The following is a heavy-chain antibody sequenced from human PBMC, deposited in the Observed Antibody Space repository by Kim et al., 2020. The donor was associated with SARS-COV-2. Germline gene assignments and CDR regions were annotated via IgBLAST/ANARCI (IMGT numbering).Heavy chain of an antibody. CDR3: ARWAWEARAEYFQH. Sequence: SVKVSCKASGGTFSSYAISWVRQAPGQGLEWMGGIIPIFGTANYAQKFQGRVTITADESTSTAYMELSSLRSEDTAVYYCARWAWEARAEYFQHWGQGTLVTVSS. J-gene: IGHJ1*01. CDR1: GGTFSSYA. CDR2: IIPIFGTA. V-gene: IGHV1-69*13. D-gene: IGHD1-26*01.